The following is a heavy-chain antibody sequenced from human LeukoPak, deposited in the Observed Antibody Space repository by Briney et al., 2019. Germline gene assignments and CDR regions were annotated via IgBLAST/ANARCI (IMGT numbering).Heavy chain of an antibody. D-gene: IGHD3-22*01. CDR2: IYSGGST. CDR1: GFTVSSNY. J-gene: IGHJ4*02. Sequence: GGSLRLSCAASGFTVSSNYMSWVRQAPGKGLEWVSVIYSGGSTYYADSVKGRFTISRDNSKNTLNLQMNSLRAEDTVVYYCARDLYDSGAYSSPIDYWGQGTLVTVSS. V-gene: IGHV3-53*01. CDR3: ARDLYDSGAYSSPIDY.